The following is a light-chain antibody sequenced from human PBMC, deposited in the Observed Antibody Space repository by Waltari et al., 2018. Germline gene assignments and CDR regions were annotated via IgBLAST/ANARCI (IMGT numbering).Light chain of an antibody. CDR3: QHYVRLPAT. V-gene: IGKV3-20*01. J-gene: IGKJ1*01. CDR2: GAS. Sequence: EIVLTQSPGTLSLSPGERATLSCRASQSVSRTLAWYQQKPAQAPKLLIYGASIRATGIPDRFTGSGSGTDFSLTISSLEPEDFAIYCCQHYVRLPATFGQGTKVEIK. CDR1: QSVSRT.